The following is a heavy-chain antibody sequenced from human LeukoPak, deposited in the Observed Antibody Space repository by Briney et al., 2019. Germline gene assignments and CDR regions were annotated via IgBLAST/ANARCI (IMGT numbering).Heavy chain of an antibody. CDR1: RGSISNYW. CDR3: ARDSGYEGFDI. CDR2: VYPSGTT. Sequence: PSETLSLTCTASRGSISNYWWSWIRQAAGKGLEWIGRVYPSGTTHYNPSLQSRVTLSVDTSKNQFSLKLSSVTAADTAVYYCARDSGYEGFDIWGQGTMVTVSS. J-gene: IGHJ3*02. D-gene: IGHD3-16*01. V-gene: IGHV4-4*07.